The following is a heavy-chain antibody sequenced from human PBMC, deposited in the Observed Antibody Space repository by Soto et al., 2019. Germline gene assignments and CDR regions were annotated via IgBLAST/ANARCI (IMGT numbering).Heavy chain of an antibody. D-gene: IGHD6-13*01. CDR1: GFTFSIYS. CDR3: ARNQGLPGIHLDN. CDR2: ISYSSSTI. Sequence: EVQLVESGGGLVQPGGSLRLSCAASGFTFSIYSMNWVRQAPGKGLEWVSYISYSSSTIYYADSVKGRFTISRDNAKNSLYLQMNSLRSEDTAVYYCARNQGLPGIHLDNWGQGTLVTVSS. V-gene: IGHV3-48*01. J-gene: IGHJ4*02.